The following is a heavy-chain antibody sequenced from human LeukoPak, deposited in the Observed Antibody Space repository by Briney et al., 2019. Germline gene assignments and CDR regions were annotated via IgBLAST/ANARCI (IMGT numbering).Heavy chain of an antibody. CDR1: GYTFTGYY. J-gene: IGHJ5*02. Sequence: ASVKVSCKASGYTFTGYYMHWVQQAPGQGLEWMGWINPNSGGTNYAQKFQGRVTMTRDTSISTAYMELSRLRSDDTAVYYCARAHSGYDFWFDPWGQGTLVTVSS. D-gene: IGHD5-12*01. CDR2: INPNSGGT. CDR3: ARAHSGYDFWFDP. V-gene: IGHV1-2*02.